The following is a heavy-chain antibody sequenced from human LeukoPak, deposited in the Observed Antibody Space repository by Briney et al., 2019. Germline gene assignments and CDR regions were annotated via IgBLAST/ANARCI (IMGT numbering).Heavy chain of an antibody. V-gene: IGHV1-3*01. Sequence: GASVKVSCKASGYTFTSYAMHWVRQAPGQRLEWMGWVNAGNGNTKYSQKFQGRVTMTTDTSTSTAYMELRSLRSDDTAVYYCARDRFYGDYVANYYYGMDVWGQGTTVTVSS. CDR3: ARDRFYGDYVANYYYGMDV. D-gene: IGHD4-17*01. CDR1: GYTFTSYA. J-gene: IGHJ6*02. CDR2: VNAGNGNT.